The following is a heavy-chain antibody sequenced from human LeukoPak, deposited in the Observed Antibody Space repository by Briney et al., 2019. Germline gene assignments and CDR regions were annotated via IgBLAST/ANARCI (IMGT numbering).Heavy chain of an antibody. CDR3: ARGLGYSYAQRYYFDY. J-gene: IGHJ4*02. Sequence: ASVKVSCKASGYTFTGYYMHWVRQAPGQGLECMGWINPNSGGTNYAQKFQGRVTMTRDTSISTAYMELSRLRSDDTAVYYCARGLGYSYAQRYYFDYWGQGTLVTVSS. CDR1: GYTFTGYY. CDR2: INPNSGGT. V-gene: IGHV1-2*02. D-gene: IGHD5-18*01.